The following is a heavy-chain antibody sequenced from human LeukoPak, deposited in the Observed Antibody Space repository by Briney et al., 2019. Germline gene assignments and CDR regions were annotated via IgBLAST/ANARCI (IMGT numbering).Heavy chain of an antibody. Sequence: PGGSLRLSCAASRVTFSNYWMNWVRQAPGKGLEWVANIKQDGSEKNYVDSVKGRFTISRDNAKNSLYLQMNSLRAEDTAVYYCARLPEYYDSSGYFFWGQGTQVTVSS. V-gene: IGHV3-7*01. D-gene: IGHD3-22*01. CDR1: RVTFSNYW. J-gene: IGHJ4*02. CDR3: ARLPEYYDSSGYFF. CDR2: IKQDGSEK.